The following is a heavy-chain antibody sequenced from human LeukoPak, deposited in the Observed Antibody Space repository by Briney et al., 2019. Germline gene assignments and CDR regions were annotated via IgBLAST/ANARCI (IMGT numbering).Heavy chain of an antibody. J-gene: IGHJ4*02. V-gene: IGHV3-23*01. CDR3: AKDERNWNYNLASQTYD. CDR1: GFRFSSYA. Sequence: GGSLTLACAASGFRFSSYAMSWVRQAPGKGLEWVSAISGSGVSTYYADSVKGRLTVSRDNSKNTLYLQMSSLRAEDTAVYYCAKDERNWNYNLASQTYDWGQGTLVTVSS. CDR2: ISGSGVST. D-gene: IGHD1-7*01.